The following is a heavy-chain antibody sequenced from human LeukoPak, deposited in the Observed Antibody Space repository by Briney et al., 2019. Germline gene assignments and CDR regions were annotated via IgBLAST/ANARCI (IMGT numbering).Heavy chain of an antibody. Sequence: PGGSLRLSCAASGFTFSDSAMHWVRQASGKGLEWVGHIGNKVSNYGTEYAPSLRGRFTISRDDSEDTAYLQVDSLKTEDTAVYYSAGNYNSWTGLNYWGQGTLVTVSS. J-gene: IGHJ4*02. V-gene: IGHV3-73*01. D-gene: IGHD1-1*01. CDR1: GFTFSDSA. CDR2: IGNKVSNYGT. CDR3: AGNYNSWTGLNY.